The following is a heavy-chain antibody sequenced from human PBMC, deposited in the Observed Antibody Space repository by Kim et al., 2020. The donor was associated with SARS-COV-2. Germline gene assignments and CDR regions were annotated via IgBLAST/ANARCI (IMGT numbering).Heavy chain of an antibody. CDR3: ASQPTLPYYYDSSGYSRYFQH. J-gene: IGHJ1*01. D-gene: IGHD3-22*01. Sequence: SETLSLTCAVYGGSFSGYYWSWIRQPPGKGLEWIGEINHSGSTNYNPSLKSRVTISVDTSKNQFSLKLSSVTAADTAVYYCASQPTLPYYYDSSGYSRYFQHWGQGTLVTVSS. V-gene: IGHV4-34*01. CDR2: INHSGST. CDR1: GGSFSGYY.